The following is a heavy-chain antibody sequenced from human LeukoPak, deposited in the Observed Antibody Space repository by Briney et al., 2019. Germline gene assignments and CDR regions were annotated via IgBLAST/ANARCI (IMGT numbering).Heavy chain of an antibody. Sequence: ASVKVSCKASGYTYTNYTINWVRLAPGQGLGWMGWIDTNTGNPTYAQGFAGRFVFSLDTSVTTTYLQISSLKAEDTAVYFCTRGRDTTGYFVYWGQGTLVTVSS. D-gene: IGHD3-22*01. CDR2: IDTNTGNP. J-gene: IGHJ4*02. V-gene: IGHV7-4-1*02. CDR1: GYTYTNYT. CDR3: TRGRDTTGYFVY.